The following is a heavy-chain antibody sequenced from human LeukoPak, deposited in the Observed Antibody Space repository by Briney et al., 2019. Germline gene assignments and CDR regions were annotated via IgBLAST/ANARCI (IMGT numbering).Heavy chain of an antibody. CDR2: IDPNSDNI. J-gene: IGHJ4*02. CDR3: ARSAYNYGYVYFDH. V-gene: IGHV1-2*02. CDR1: GYTFTGCF. Sequence: ASVKVSCKASGYTFTGCFIHYVRQAPGQGLEWMGWIDPNSDNIRYSETFKDRVAMTRDTSTNTAYMELSWLRSDDTAVYYCARSAYNYGYVYFDHWGQGTLVIVSS. D-gene: IGHD5-18*01.